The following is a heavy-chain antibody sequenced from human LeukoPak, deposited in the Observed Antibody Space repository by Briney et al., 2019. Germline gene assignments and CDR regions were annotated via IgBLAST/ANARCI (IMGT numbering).Heavy chain of an antibody. D-gene: IGHD6-6*01. CDR3: ARADSSSPHYYYYMDV. CDR1: GGSISSGSYY. Sequence: ASQTLSLTRTVSGGSISSGSYYWSWIRQPAGKGLEWIGRIYTSGSTNYNPSLKSRVTISVDTSKNQFSLKPSSVTAADTAVYYCARADSSSPHYYYYMDVWGKGTTVTVSS. J-gene: IGHJ6*03. V-gene: IGHV4-61*02. CDR2: IYTSGST.